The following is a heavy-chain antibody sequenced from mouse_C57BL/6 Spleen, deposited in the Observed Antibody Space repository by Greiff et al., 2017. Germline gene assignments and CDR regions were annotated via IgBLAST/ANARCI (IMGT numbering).Heavy chain of an antibody. CDR2: ISYDGSN. Sequence: EVQLQESGPGLVKPSQSLSLTCSVTGYSITSGYYWNWIRQFPGNKLEWMGYISYDGSNNYNPSLKNRISITRDTSKNQFFLKLNSVTTEDTATYYCARGPYGPFAYWGQGTLVTVSA. CDR3: ARGPYGPFAY. CDR1: GYSITSGYY. V-gene: IGHV3-6*01. J-gene: IGHJ3*01. D-gene: IGHD1-1*02.